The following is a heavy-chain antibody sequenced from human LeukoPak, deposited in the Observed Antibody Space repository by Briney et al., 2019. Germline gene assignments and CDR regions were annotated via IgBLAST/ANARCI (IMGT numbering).Heavy chain of an antibody. J-gene: IGHJ4*02. Sequence: GGSLRLSCAACGFTFSSYEMNWVRQAPGKGLEWVSYISSSGSTIYYADSVKGRFTISRDNAKNSLYLQMNSLRAEDMALYYCVRDYYDSSGYWSPFDYWGQGTLVTVSS. V-gene: IGHV3-48*03. CDR1: GFTFSSYE. CDR2: ISSSGSTI. D-gene: IGHD3-22*01. CDR3: VRDYYDSSGYWSPFDY.